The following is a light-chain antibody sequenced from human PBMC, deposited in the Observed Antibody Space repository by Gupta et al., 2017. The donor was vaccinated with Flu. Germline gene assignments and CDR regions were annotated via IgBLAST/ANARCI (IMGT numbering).Light chain of an antibody. Sequence: QSALTQPASVSGSPRQSSTSSCTGTSSDVGGYNYVSWYQQHPGKAPKLMIYEVRNRTSGVSNRFSGAKSGTTASLTIXGXQAEEEXDYYCSSYTSSSTLVVFGGGTKLTVL. V-gene: IGLV2-14*01. CDR3: SSYTSSSTLVV. CDR2: EVR. CDR1: SSDVGGYNY. J-gene: IGLJ2*01.